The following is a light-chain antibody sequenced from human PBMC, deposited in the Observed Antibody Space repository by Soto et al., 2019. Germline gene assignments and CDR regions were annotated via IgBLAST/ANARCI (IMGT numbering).Light chain of an antibody. CDR3: QHYNSYSEA. CDR2: GVS. Sequence: EIVLTQSPATLSLSPGERATLSCRASQSVSSHLAWFQQRPGQAPRLLIYGVSSRATGIPDRFSGSGSGTDFTLTISSLQPDDFATYYCQHYNSYSEAFGQGTKVDIK. CDR1: QSVSSH. V-gene: IGKV3D-15*01. J-gene: IGKJ1*01.